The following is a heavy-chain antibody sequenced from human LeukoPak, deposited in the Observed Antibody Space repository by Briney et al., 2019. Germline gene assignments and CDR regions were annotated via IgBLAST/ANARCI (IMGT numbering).Heavy chain of an antibody. Sequence: GGSLRLSCAASGFTFRNYWMGWVRQAPGKGLEWVSAISGSGGHTYYADSVKGRFTISRDNSKNTLYLQMNSLRAEDTAVYYCATKTVAATGGHFDYWGQGTLVTVSS. J-gene: IGHJ4*02. V-gene: IGHV3-23*01. CDR2: ISGSGGHT. CDR3: ATKTVAATGGHFDY. D-gene: IGHD6-19*01. CDR1: GFTFRNYW.